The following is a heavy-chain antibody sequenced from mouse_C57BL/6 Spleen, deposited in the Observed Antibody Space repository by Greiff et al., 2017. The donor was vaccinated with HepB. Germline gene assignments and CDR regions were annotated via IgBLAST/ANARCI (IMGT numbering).Heavy chain of an antibody. CDR3: ARGEGYFDY. CDR1: GYTFTSYW. J-gene: IGHJ2*01. CDR2: IYPGSGST. Sequence: VQLQQPGAELVKPGASVKMSCKASGYTFTSYWITWVKQRPGQGLEWIGDIYPGSGSTNYNEKFKSKATLTVDKSSSTAYMQLSSLTSEDSAVYYCARGEGYFDYWGQGTTLTVSS. V-gene: IGHV1-55*01.